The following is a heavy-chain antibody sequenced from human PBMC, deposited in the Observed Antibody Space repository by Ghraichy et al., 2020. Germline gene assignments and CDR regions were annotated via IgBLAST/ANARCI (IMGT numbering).Heavy chain of an antibody. V-gene: IGHV1-18*04. CDR1: GYTFTRYG. CDR2: ISAYNGNT. D-gene: IGHD3-10*01. J-gene: IGHJ6*02. CDR3: AGGNVALWTPDERRMVYGMDV. Sequence: ASVKVSCKASGYTFTRYGISWVRQAPGQGLEWMGWISAYNGNTNYAQKLQGRVTMTTDTSTSTAYMELRSLRSDDTAVYYCAGGNVALWTPDERRMVYGMDVWGQGATVTVSS.